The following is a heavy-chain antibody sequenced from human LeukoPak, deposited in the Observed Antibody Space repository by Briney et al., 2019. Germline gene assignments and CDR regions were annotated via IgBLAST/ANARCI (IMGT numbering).Heavy chain of an antibody. J-gene: IGHJ4*02. V-gene: IGHV3-30*04. Sequence: GGTLRLSCAASGFTFSNFAMHWVRQAPGKGLEWVSVISYDGSYKYYADSVKGRFTISRDNSKNTLYLQMNSLRPEDTAVYYCARDLHCSGGSCYSGLHYWGQGTLVTVSS. CDR1: GFTFSNFA. D-gene: IGHD2-15*01. CDR3: ARDLHCSGGSCYSGLHY. CDR2: ISYDGSYK.